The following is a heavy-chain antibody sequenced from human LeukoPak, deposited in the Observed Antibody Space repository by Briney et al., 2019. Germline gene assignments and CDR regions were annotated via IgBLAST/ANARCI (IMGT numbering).Heavy chain of an antibody. CDR2: ITAIFRTT. J-gene: IGHJ4*02. CDR3: ARHSGYHSTMYLDY. V-gene: IGHV1-69*13. Sequence: SVKVSCKTSGGTFSSYAISWVRQAPGQGLEWMGGITAIFRTTNYAQKFQGRVTITADESMSTVYMELSSLRSEDTAVYYCARHSGYHSTMYLDYWGQGTLVTVSS. CDR1: GGTFSSYA. D-gene: IGHD3-22*01.